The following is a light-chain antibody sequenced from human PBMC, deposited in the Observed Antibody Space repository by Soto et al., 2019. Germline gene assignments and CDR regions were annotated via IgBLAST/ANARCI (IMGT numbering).Light chain of an antibody. CDR3: AAWDDSLRGYV. CDR1: SSNIGSNA. V-gene: IGLV1-44*01. Sequence: QSVVTQPPSASGTPGQRVTISSSGSSSNIGSNAVSWYQQLPGTAPKLLIYNNDQRPSGVPDRFSGSKSGTSASLVISGLQFEDEADYYCAAWDDSLRGYVFGTGTKVTVL. J-gene: IGLJ1*01. CDR2: NND.